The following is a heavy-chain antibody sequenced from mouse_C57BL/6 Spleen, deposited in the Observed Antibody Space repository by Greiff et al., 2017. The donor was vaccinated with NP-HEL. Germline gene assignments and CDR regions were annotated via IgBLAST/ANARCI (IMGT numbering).Heavy chain of an antibody. CDR2: IDPSDSYT. Sequence: VQLQQSGAELVKPGASVKLSCKASGYTFTSYWMQWVKQRPGQGLEWIGEIDPSDSYTNYNQKFKGKATLTVDTSSSTAYMQLSSLTSEDSAVYYCARGSDYYGSSHWYFDVWGTGTTVTVSS. CDR3: ARGSDYYGSSHWYFDV. V-gene: IGHV1-50*01. J-gene: IGHJ1*03. D-gene: IGHD1-1*01. CDR1: GYTFTSYW.